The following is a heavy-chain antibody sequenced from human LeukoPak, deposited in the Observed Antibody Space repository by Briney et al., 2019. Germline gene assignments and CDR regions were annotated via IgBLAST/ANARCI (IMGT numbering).Heavy chain of an antibody. CDR3: ARQKQWLAVYYFDY. Sequence: GGSLRLSCAASGFTFSSYWMSWVRQAPGKGLEWVANIKQDGSEKYYVDSVKGRFTISRDNAKNSLYLQMNSLRAEVTAVYYCARQKQWLAVYYFDYWGQGTLVTVSS. CDR2: IKQDGSEK. J-gene: IGHJ4*02. CDR1: GFTFSSYW. D-gene: IGHD6-19*01. V-gene: IGHV3-7*01.